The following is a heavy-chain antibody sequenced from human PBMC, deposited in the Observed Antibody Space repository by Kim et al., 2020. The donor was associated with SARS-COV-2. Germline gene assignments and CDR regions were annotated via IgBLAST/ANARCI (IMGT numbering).Heavy chain of an antibody. D-gene: IGHD3-22*01. CDR1: GFTFSSYA. CDR2: IYSGGSST. CDR3: AKDYYDSSGYYSN. J-gene: IGHJ4*02. Sequence: GGSLRLSCAASGFTFSSYAMSWVRQAPGKGLEWVSVIYSGGSSTYYADSVKGRFTISRDNSKNTLYLQMNSLRAEDTAVYYCAKDYYDSSGYYSNWGQGTLVTVSS. V-gene: IGHV3-23*03.